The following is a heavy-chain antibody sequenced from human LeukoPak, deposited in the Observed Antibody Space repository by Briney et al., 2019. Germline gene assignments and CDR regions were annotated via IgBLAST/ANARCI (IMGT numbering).Heavy chain of an antibody. CDR2: IYYSGST. CDR3: ARDRCSSTSCSDAFDI. J-gene: IGHJ3*02. CDR1: GGSISSYY. D-gene: IGHD2-2*01. V-gene: IGHV4-59*01. Sequence: SETLSLTCTVSGGSISSYYWSWIRQPPGKGLEWIGYIYYSGSTNYNPSLKSRVTISVDTSKNQFSLKLSSVTAADPAVYYCARDRCSSTSCSDAFDIWGQGTMVTVSS.